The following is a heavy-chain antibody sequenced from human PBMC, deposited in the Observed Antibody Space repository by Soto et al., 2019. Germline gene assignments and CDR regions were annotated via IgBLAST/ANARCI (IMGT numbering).Heavy chain of an antibody. V-gene: IGHV4-34*01. CDR1: GGSFSGYF. Sequence: QVQLQQWGAGLLKPSETLSLTCAVYGGSFSGYFWSWIRQPPGKGLEWIGEINYSGTTNYNPSLNSRVIRSVDTSKNQFSLKQSSVTAADTAVYYCARGNDDYGSGSYAREDYFDYWGQGTLVAVSS. J-gene: IGHJ4*02. CDR2: INYSGTT. CDR3: ARGNDDYGSGSYAREDYFDY. D-gene: IGHD3-10*01.